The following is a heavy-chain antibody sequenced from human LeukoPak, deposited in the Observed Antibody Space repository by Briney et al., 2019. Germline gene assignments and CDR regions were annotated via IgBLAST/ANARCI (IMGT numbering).Heavy chain of an antibody. CDR2: INHSGST. CDR3: ARILDLGRMVRGDLKDY. V-gene: IGHV4-34*01. Sequence: SETLSLTCAVYGGTFSGYYWSWIRQPPGKGLEWIGEINHSGSTNYNPSLKSRVTISVDTSKNKFSLKLSSVTAADTAVYYCARILDLGRMVRGDLKDYWGQGTLVTVSS. CDR1: GGTFSGYY. D-gene: IGHD3-10*01. J-gene: IGHJ4*02.